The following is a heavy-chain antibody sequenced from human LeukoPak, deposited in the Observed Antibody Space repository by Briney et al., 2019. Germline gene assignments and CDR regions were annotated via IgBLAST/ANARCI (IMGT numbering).Heavy chain of an antibody. V-gene: IGHV3-74*01. CDR3: VRDYY. J-gene: IGHJ4*02. CDR2: INGDGSSI. CDR1: GFTFDDYA. Sequence: GGSLRLSCAASGFTFDDYAMHWVRQAPGKGLVWVSRINGDGSSIDYADSVKGRFTISRDNAKDTLFLQMNSLRAEDTAVYYCVRDYYWGQGTLVTVSS.